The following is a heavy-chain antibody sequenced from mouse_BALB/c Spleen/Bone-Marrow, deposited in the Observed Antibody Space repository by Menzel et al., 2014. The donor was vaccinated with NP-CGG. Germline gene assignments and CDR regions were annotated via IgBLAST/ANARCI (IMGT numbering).Heavy chain of an antibody. D-gene: IGHD1-1*02. Sequence: EVMLVESGGGLVQPGGSLRLFCATSGFTFTDYYMNWVRQPPGKALEWLGFIRNKANGYTTEYSASVKGRFTISRDNSQSILYLQMNTLRAEDSATYYCARDKGGILFDYWGQGTTLTVSS. CDR3: ARDKGGILFDY. CDR1: GFTFTDYY. V-gene: IGHV7-3*02. J-gene: IGHJ2*01. CDR2: IRNKANGYTT.